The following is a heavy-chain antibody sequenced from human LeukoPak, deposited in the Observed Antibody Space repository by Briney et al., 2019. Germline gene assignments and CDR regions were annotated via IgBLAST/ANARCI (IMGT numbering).Heavy chain of an antibody. V-gene: IGHV4-59*11. Sequence: SETLSLTCTVSGVSISSHYWSWIRQPPGKGLEWIGYIYYSGSTNYNPSLKSRVTISVDTSKNQFSLKLSSVTAADTAVYYCARLGSGYYPDYFDYWGQGTLVTVSS. J-gene: IGHJ4*02. D-gene: IGHD3-3*01. CDR3: ARLGSGYYPDYFDY. CDR2: IYYSGST. CDR1: GVSISSHY.